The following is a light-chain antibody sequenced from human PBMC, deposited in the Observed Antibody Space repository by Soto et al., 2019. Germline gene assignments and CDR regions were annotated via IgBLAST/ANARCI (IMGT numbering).Light chain of an antibody. V-gene: IGKV1-39*01. CDR3: QQSYTTPYT. J-gene: IGKJ2*01. Sequence: DLQMTQSPSSLSASVGDRVTITCRASQSISSYLNWYQHKPGKAPKLLIYGASSLQGGVPSSFSGSGSGTDFTLTISSLQLEDFATYFCQQSYTTPYTFGQGTKLEIK. CDR1: QSISSY. CDR2: GAS.